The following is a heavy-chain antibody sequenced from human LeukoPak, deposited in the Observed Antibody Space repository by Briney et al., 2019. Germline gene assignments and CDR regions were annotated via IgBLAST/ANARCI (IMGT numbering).Heavy chain of an antibody. CDR2: INPNSGGT. D-gene: IGHD3-10*01. J-gene: IGHJ4*02. CDR1: GYTFTGYY. V-gene: IGHV1-2*02. Sequence: APVKVSCKASGYTFTGYYMHWVRQAPGQGLEWMGWINPNSGGTNYAQKFQGRVTMTRDTSISTAYMELSRLRSDDTAVYYCARDYGSGSYSYYWGQGTLVTVSS. CDR3: ARDYGSGSYSYY.